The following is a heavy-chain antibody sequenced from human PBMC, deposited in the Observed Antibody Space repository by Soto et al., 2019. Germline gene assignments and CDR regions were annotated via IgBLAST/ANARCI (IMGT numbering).Heavy chain of an antibody. Sequence: PGESLKISCKCSGYSFTSYWIGLVRQMPGKGLEWMGIIYPGDSDTRYSPSFQGQVTISADKSISTAYLQWSSLKASDTAMYYCARASAAGKYYYGMDVWGQGTTVTVS. V-gene: IGHV5-51*01. J-gene: IGHJ6*02. CDR2: IYPGDSDT. D-gene: IGHD6-13*01. CDR3: ARASAAGKYYYGMDV. CDR1: GYSFTSYW.